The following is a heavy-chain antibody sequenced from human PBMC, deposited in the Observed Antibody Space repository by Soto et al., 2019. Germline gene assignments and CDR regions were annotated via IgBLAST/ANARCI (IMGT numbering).Heavy chain of an antibody. CDR2: INAGNGNT. V-gene: IGHV1-3*01. D-gene: IGHD1-7*01. CDR3: ARDLRRITGTTYWFDP. Sequence: GASVKVSCKASGYTFTSYAMHWVRQAPGQRLEWMGWINAGNGNTKYSQKFQGRVTITRDTSASTAYMELSSLRSEDTAVYYCARDLRRITGTTYWFDPWGQGTLVTVS. J-gene: IGHJ5*02. CDR1: GYTFTSYA.